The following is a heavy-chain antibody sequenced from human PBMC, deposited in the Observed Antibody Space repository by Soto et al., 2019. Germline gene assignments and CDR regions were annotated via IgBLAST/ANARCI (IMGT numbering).Heavy chain of an antibody. Sequence: SLAVSWEASGGGFGGYEISCVRQATGQGLEWMGGIIPIFGTANYAQKFQGRVTITADESTSTAYMELSSLRSEDTAVYYCARSGRPYSSGSCFDLLVQG. D-gene: IGHD3-22*01. V-gene: IGHV1-69*13. CDR1: GGGFGGYE. CDR2: IIPIFGTA. CDR3: ARSGRPYSSGSCFDL. J-gene: IGHJ5*02.